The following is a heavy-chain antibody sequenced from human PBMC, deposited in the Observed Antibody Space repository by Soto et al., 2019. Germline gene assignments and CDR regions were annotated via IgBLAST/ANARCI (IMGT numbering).Heavy chain of an antibody. CDR1: GGTFSRDA. D-gene: IGHD2-15*01. CDR2: IIPTFGTA. CDR3: ARGVVVVAASQLGWFDP. Sequence: QVQLVQSGAEVKNPGSSVKVSCKASGGTFSRDAISWVRQAPGQGLEWMGGIIPTFGTAKYVQKFQGRLTITADESTTTAYMELRSLRSDDTAVYYCARGVVVVAASQLGWFDPWGQGTLVTVSS. J-gene: IGHJ5*02. V-gene: IGHV1-69*01.